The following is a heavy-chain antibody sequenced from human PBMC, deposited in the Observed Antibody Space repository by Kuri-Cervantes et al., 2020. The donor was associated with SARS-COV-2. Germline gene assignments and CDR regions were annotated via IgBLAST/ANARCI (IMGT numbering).Heavy chain of an antibody. V-gene: IGHV1-18*01. J-gene: IGHJ4*02. Sequence: GGSLRLSCKASGGTFSSYAISWVRQAPGQGLEWMGWISAYNGNTNYAQKLQGRVTMTTDTSTSTAYMELRSLRSDDTAVYYCARGWGSSSFFPINYWGQGTLVTVSS. D-gene: IGHD6-6*01. CDR1: GGTFSSYA. CDR3: ARGWGSSSFFPINY. CDR2: ISAYNGNT.